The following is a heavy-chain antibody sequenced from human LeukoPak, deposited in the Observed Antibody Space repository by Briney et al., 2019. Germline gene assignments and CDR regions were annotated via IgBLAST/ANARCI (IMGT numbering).Heavy chain of an antibody. CDR3: ARDTATPWLRDAYFDY. CDR1: GGSISSGSYY. CDR2: IYISGST. D-gene: IGHD5-12*01. J-gene: IGHJ4*02. V-gene: IGHV4-61*02. Sequence: SETLSLTCTVSGGSISSGSYYWSWIRQPAGKGLEWIGRIYISGSTNYNPSLKSRVTMSVDTSKNQFSLKLSSVTAADTAVYYCARDTATPWLRDAYFDYWGQGTLVTVSS.